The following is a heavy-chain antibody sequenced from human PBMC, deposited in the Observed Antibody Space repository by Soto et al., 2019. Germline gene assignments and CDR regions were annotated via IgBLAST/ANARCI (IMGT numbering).Heavy chain of an antibody. J-gene: IGHJ6*01. CDR1: GGTFSSYA. CDR2: IIPIFGTA. D-gene: IGHD3-9*01. Sequence: GASVKVSCKASGGTFSSYAISWVRQAPGQGLEWMGGIIPIFGTANYAQKFQGRVTITADESTSTAYMELSSLRSEDTAVYYCARGVPYYDILTGTHYYYYGMDVWGQGTTVTVSS. V-gene: IGHV1-69*13. CDR3: ARGVPYYDILTGTHYYYYGMDV.